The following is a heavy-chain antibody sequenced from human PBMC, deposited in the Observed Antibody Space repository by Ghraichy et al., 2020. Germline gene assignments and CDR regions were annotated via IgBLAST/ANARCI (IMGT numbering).Heavy chain of an antibody. CDR2: IYYSGST. CDR3: ACGYSSSWQMYYGMDV. CDR1: GGSISSYY. J-gene: IGHJ6*02. D-gene: IGHD6-13*01. V-gene: IGHV4-59*01. Sequence: SETLSLTCTVSGGSISSYYWSWIRQPPGKGLEWIGYIYYSGSTNYNPSLKSRVTISVDTSKNQFSLKLSSVTAADTAVYYCACGYSSSWQMYYGMDVWGQGTTVTVSS.